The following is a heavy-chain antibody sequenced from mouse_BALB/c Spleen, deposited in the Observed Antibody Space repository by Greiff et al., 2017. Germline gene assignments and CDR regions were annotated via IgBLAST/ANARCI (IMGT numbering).Heavy chain of an antibody. CDR1: GFTFTDYY. J-gene: IGHJ2*01. CDR2: IRNKANGYTT. V-gene: IGHV7-3*02. Sequence: EVQLVESGGGLVQPGGSLRLSCATSGFTFTDYYMSWVRQPPGKALEWLGFIRNKANGYTTEYSASVKGRFTISRDNSQSILYLQMNTLRAEDSATYYCARKTGSSYFDYWGQGTTLTVSS. CDR3: ARKTGSSYFDY. D-gene: IGHD1-1*01.